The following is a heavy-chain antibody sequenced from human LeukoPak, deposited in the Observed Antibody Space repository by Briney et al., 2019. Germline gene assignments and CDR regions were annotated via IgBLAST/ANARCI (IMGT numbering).Heavy chain of an antibody. CDR1: GGSISSYY. J-gene: IGHJ4*02. CDR3: ARTYSTSSDFDY. D-gene: IGHD2-2*01. V-gene: IGHV4-4*09. CDR2: IYSSGST. Sequence: SETLSLTCTVSGGSISSYYWSWVRQPPGKGLEWIGYIYSSGSTNYNPSLKSRVTISVDTSKKQFSLKLSSVTAADTALYYCARTYSTSSDFDYWGQGTLVTVSS.